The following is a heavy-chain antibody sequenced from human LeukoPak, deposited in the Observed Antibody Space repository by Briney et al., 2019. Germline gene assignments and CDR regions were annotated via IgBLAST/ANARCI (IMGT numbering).Heavy chain of an antibody. J-gene: IGHJ4*02. D-gene: IGHD3-22*01. CDR3: AKDGYYYDSSAYYVIYYFDS. Sequence: KPGGSLRLSCAASGFTFSSYSMNWVRQAPGKGLEWVSSISSSSNHKYYADSVKGRFTISRDNAKNSLYLQMNSLRAEDTAVYYCAKDGYYYDSSAYYVIYYFDSWGQGTLVTVSS. V-gene: IGHV3-21*04. CDR2: ISSSSNHK. CDR1: GFTFSSYS.